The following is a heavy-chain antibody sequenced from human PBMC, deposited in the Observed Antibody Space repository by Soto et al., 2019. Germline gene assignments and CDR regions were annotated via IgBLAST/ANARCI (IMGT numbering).Heavy chain of an antibody. CDR3: VAAAATSIYYGMDV. V-gene: IGHV4-61*01. D-gene: IGHD6-13*01. Sequence: PSETLSLTCTVSGDSVSSGRYYWSWIRQPPGKGLEWIGCIYYGGSTNYNPSLKSRVTISVDTSKNQFSLRLSSVTAADTAVYYCVAAAATSIYYGMDVWGQGTTVTVSS. CDR2: IYYGGST. CDR1: GDSVSSGRYY. J-gene: IGHJ6*02.